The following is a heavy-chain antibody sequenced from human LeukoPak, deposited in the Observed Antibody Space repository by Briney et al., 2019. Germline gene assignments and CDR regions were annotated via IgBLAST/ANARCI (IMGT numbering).Heavy chain of an antibody. CDR1: GFSFSRYE. Sequence: GGSLRLSCARSGFSFSRYEVHWVRQGTGKRLEWVSAIGTSGDTFYAGSVKGRFTISRENAKDSLYLQINSLSAGDTAVYYCVREGRGRSGTNAYDIWGQGTVVSVST. J-gene: IGHJ3*02. CDR3: VREGRGRSGTNAYDI. CDR2: IGTSGDT. D-gene: IGHD6-19*01. V-gene: IGHV3-13*01.